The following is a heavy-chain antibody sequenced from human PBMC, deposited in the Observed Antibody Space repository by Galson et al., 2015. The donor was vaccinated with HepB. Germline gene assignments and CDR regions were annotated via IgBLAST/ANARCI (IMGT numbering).Heavy chain of an antibody. Sequence: SVKVSCKASGGTFSSYAISWVRQAPGQGLEWMGGIIPIFGTANYAQKFQGRVTITADESTSTAYMELSSLRSEDTAVYYCAIQEYQLLPGALYYYYYYMDVWGKGTTVTVSS. CDR3: AIQEYQLLPGALYYYYYYMDV. D-gene: IGHD2-2*01. CDR1: GGTFSSYA. V-gene: IGHV1-69*13. CDR2: IIPIFGTA. J-gene: IGHJ6*03.